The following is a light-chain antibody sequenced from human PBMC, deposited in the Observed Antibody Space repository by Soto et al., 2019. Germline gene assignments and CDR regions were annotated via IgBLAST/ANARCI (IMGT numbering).Light chain of an antibody. V-gene: IGKV3-20*01. CDR1: QSVSSSY. CDR3: XQYGSLFT. CDR2: GAS. J-gene: IGKJ3*01. Sequence: EIVLTQSPGTLSLSPGERATLSCRASQSVSSSYLAWYQQKPGQAPRLLIYGASSRATGIPDRFSGSGSGTXXXXXXXRLEXEDXXXXXXXQYGSLFTFGPGTKVDIK.